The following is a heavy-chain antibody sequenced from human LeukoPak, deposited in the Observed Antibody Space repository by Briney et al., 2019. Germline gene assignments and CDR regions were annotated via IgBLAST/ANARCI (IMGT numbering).Heavy chain of an antibody. CDR3: AKDANPYYSSSWYIAFDI. Sequence: GASVKVSCKVSGYTLTELSMHWVRQAPGKGLEWMGGFDPEDGETIYAQKFQGRVTMTEDTSTDTAYMELSSLRSEDTAVYYCAKDANPYYSSSWYIAFDIWGQGTMVTVSS. V-gene: IGHV1-24*01. CDR2: FDPEDGET. CDR1: GYTLTELS. J-gene: IGHJ3*02. D-gene: IGHD6-13*01.